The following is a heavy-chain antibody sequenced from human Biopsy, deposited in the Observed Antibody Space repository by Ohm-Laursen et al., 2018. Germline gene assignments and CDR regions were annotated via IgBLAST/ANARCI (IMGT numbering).Heavy chain of an antibody. CDR1: GGTFSNYG. Sequence: ASVKVSCKAPGGTFSNYGVNWVRQAPGQGLEWLGGNIPILGTGNYAHQFQDRVTVVADPSTSTATMELRSLRSDDTAVYYCATKLTGYFHHWGQGTLVIVSS. J-gene: IGHJ1*01. V-gene: IGHV1-69*13. D-gene: IGHD3-9*01. CDR2: NIPILGTG. CDR3: ATKLTGYFHH.